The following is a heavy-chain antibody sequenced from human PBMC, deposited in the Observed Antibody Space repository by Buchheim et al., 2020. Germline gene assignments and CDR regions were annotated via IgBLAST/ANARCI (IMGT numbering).Heavy chain of an antibody. CDR2: IYYSGST. Sequence: QVQLQESGPGLVKPSQTLSLTCTVSGGSISSGDYYWSWIRQPPGKGLEWIGYIYYSGSTYYNPSLKSRVTISVDTSKHQFSPKLSSVTAADTAVYYCARGTYYDFWSGYSSWFDPWGQGTL. CDR3: ARGTYYDFWSGYSSWFDP. V-gene: IGHV4-30-4*01. J-gene: IGHJ5*02. CDR1: GGSISSGDYY. D-gene: IGHD3-3*01.